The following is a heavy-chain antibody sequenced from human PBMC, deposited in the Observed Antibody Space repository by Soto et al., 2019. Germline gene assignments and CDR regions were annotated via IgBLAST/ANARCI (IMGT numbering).Heavy chain of an antibody. D-gene: IGHD2-2*01. CDR3: VRGIPSQSTSDWLDWYFDR. V-gene: IGHV3-33*01. J-gene: IGHJ2*01. CDR2: IWNDGTKK. CDR1: GFVYSNYA. Sequence: VQLVESGGGVVQPGRSLRLSCAASGFVYSNYAMHWVRLSPGKGLEWVALIWNDGTKKYYMDSVKGRFIISRDNSLKTLHLQMDRLRAEDAAVYFCVRGIPSQSTSDWLDWYFDRCGRGTQVTVSA.